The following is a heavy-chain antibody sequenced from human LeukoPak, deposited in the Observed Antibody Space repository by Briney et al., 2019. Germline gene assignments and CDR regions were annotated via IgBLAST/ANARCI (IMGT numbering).Heavy chain of an antibody. D-gene: IGHD6-13*01. Sequence: AXVKVSCKASGYTFTSYDINWVRQAPGQGLEWMGWMNPNSGNTDYAQKFQGRVTMTRNTSISTAYMELSSLRSEDTAVYYCARHIAGEDYWGQGTLVTVSS. V-gene: IGHV1-8*01. CDR2: MNPNSGNT. CDR3: ARHIAGEDY. J-gene: IGHJ4*02. CDR1: GYTFTSYD.